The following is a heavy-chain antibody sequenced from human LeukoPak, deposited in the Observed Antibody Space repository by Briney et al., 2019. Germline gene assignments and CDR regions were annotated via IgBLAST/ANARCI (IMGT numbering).Heavy chain of an antibody. CDR1: GFTFSSYA. Sequence: GGSLRLSCAASGFTFSSYAMSWVRQAPGEGLEWVSGVSGSGDSTYYADSARGRFTVSRDNAKNTLYLQMNSLRAEDTAVYYCAKVNGHSGYDYDYWGQGTPVTVSS. CDR2: VSGSGDST. J-gene: IGHJ4*02. D-gene: IGHD5-12*01. V-gene: IGHV3-23*01. CDR3: AKVNGHSGYDYDY.